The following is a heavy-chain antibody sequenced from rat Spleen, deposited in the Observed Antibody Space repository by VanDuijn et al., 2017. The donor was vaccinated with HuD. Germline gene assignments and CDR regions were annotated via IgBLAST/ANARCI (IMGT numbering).Heavy chain of an antibody. V-gene: IGHV5-29*01. D-gene: IGHD1-9*01. CDR2: ISPSGGST. Sequence: EVQLVESGGGLVQPGRSLKLSCAASGFTFSDYGMAWVRQAPTKGLEWVAYISPSGGSTYYRDSVKGRFTISRDNAKSTLYLQMDSLRSEDTATYYCARRHYGYTDYFDYWGQGVMVTVSS. J-gene: IGHJ2*01. CDR3: ARRHYGYTDYFDY. CDR1: GFTFSDYG.